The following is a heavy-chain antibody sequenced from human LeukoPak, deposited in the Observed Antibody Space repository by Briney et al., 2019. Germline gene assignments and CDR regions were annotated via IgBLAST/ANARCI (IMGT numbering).Heavy chain of an antibody. V-gene: IGHV4-38-2*01. D-gene: IGHD3-3*01. CDR3: ARLRGSTIFGVVILDYYMDV. CDR2: VFHSGTT. Sequence: SGTLSLTCDVSGYSISSGYYWGWIRQPPGKGLEWIGSVFHSGTTYYNPSLKSRVTISVDTSKNQLSLKLSSVTAADTAVYYCARLRGSTIFGVVILDYYMDVWGKGTTVTVSS. CDR1: GYSISSGYY. J-gene: IGHJ6*03.